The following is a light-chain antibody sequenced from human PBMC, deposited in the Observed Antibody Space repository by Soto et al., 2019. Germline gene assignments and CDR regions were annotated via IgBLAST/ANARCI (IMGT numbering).Light chain of an antibody. V-gene: IGKV3-20*01. CDR3: QEYGSSIT. CDR1: QSVSRYY. CDR2: GAS. Sequence: ENVLTQSPGTLSLSPGERATLSCRASQSVSRYYLAWYQQKPGQAPRLLIYGASSRATGIPDRFSGSGSGTYFTLTINRGEPEDFAVYYCQEYGSSITLGQGTLLEIK. J-gene: IGKJ5*01.